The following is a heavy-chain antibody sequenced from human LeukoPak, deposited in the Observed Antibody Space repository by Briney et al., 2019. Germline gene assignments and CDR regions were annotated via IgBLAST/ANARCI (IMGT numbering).Heavy chain of an antibody. Sequence: PGGSLRLSCAASGFTFSSYGMHWVRQAPGKGLEWVAVISYDGSNKYYADSVKGRFTISRDNSKNTLYLQMNSLRAEDTAVYYCARGANEYYYDSSGYYHHRVNAFDIWGQGTMVTVSS. CDR2: ISYDGSNK. V-gene: IGHV3-30*03. D-gene: IGHD3-22*01. CDR3: ARGANEYYYDSSGYYHHRVNAFDI. CDR1: GFTFSSYG. J-gene: IGHJ3*02.